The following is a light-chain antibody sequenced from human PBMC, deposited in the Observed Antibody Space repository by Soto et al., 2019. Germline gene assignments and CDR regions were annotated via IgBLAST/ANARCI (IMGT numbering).Light chain of an antibody. Sequence: DVQMTQSPSSLSASVGDRVTITCRASQDINSWLAWYQQKPGKAPKSLIYVASSSQTGVPLRFSGSGSGTVFTLTISSLQPEDSATYYCQQYNIYPLTFGGGTKVEIK. J-gene: IGKJ4*01. CDR2: VAS. V-gene: IGKV1D-16*01. CDR1: QDINSW. CDR3: QQYNIYPLT.